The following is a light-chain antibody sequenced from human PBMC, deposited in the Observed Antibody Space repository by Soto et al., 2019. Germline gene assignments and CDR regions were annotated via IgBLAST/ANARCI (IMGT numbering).Light chain of an antibody. CDR2: DAF. J-gene: IGKJ4*01. CDR1: PSVSNS. CDR3: QQRNRWPPVT. V-gene: IGKV3-11*01. Sequence: ESVLTQSPAPLSLSPGERATLSCRASPSVSNSLAWYQHKPGQAPRLLIYDAFNRATGVPTRFSGSGSGTDFTLTISSLEPEDFAVYYCQQRNRWPPVTFGGGTRVEIK.